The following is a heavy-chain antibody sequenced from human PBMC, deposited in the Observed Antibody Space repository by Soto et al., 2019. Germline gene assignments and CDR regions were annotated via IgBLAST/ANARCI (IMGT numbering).Heavy chain of an antibody. CDR3: ARDSCTNGACYGYYYGMDV. V-gene: IGHV1-18*04. J-gene: IGHJ6*02. Sequence: GASVKVSCKASGYTFTSYGISWVRQAPGQGLEWMGWISAYNGNTNYAQKLQGRVTMTTDTSTSTAYMELRSLRSDDTAVYYCARDSCTNGACYGYYYGMDVCGQGTTVTVSS. CDR2: ISAYNGNT. CDR1: GYTFTSYG. D-gene: IGHD2-8*01.